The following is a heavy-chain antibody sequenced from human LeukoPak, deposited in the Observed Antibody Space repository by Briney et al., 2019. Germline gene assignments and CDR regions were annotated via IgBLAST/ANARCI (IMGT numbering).Heavy chain of an antibody. J-gene: IGHJ6*02. CDR2: INPSGGST. CDR1: GYTFTSYY. CDR3: ARDSRIVVPAATPPPSHFYYYYGMDV. V-gene: IGHV1-46*01. D-gene: IGHD2-2*01. Sequence: ASVKVSCKASGYTFTSYYMHWVRQAPGQGLEWMGIINPSGGSTSYAQKFQGRVTMTRDTSTSTVSMELSSLRSEDTAVYYCARDSRIVVPAATPPPSHFYYYYGMDVWGQGTTVTVSS.